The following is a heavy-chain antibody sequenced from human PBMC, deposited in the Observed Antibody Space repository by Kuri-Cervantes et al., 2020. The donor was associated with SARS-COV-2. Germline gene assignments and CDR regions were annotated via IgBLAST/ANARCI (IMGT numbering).Heavy chain of an antibody. V-gene: IGHV3-33*08. Sequence: GGSLRLSCEASGFSFSTAWMNWVRRAPGKGLEWVAVIWYDGENEYYAGSVKGRFTISRDNSKNTVSLHMSSLRAEDTAMYYCARGAANYYYMDVWGKGTTVTVSS. D-gene: IGHD3-16*01. CDR2: IWYDGENE. J-gene: IGHJ6*03. CDR3: ARGAANYYYMDV. CDR1: GFSFSTAW.